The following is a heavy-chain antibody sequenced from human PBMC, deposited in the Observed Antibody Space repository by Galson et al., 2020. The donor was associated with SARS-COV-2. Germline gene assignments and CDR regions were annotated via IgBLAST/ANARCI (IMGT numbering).Heavy chain of an antibody. V-gene: IGHV4-59*01. CDR2: IYYSGRT. Sequence: ASETLSLTCTVSGGSISSYYWSWIRQPPGKGLEWIGYIYYSGRTSQNPSLKSRVTVSVDTSKNQFSLKLSSVTAADTALYYCARDIAAAGTGFDQWGQGTLVTVSS. J-gene: IGHJ4*02. CDR3: ARDIAAAGTGFDQ. D-gene: IGHD6-13*01. CDR1: GGSISSYY.